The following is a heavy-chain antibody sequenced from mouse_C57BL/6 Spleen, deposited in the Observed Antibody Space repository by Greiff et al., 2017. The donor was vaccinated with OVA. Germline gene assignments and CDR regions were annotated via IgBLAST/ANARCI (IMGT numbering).Heavy chain of an antibody. V-gene: IGHV14-2*01. CDR3: ARGVTAHWFAY. CDR2: IDPEAGET. CDR1: GFNIKDYY. J-gene: IGHJ3*01. D-gene: IGHD3-2*02. Sequence: VQLQQSGAELVKPGASVKLSCTASGFNIKDYYLHWVKQRPEQGLEWIGRIDPEAGETKYAPNFQGKATITADTSSNAAYLPLSSLTSEDTAVYYGARGVTAHWFAYWGQGTLVTVSA.